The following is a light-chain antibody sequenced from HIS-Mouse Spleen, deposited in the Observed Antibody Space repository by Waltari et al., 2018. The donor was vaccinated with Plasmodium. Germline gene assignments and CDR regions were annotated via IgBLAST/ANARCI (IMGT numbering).Light chain of an antibody. Sequence: DIQMTQSPSTVSASVGTRVTITCRARQSISSRLAWYQQKPGKAPKLLIYKASSLESGVPSRFSGSGSGTEFTLTISSLQPDDFATYYCQQYNSYSWTFGQGTKVEIK. J-gene: IGKJ1*01. CDR3: QQYNSYSWT. CDR1: QSISSR. CDR2: KAS. V-gene: IGKV1-5*03.